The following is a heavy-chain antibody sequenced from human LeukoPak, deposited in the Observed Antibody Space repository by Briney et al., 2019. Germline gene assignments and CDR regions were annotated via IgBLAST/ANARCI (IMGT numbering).Heavy chain of an antibody. Sequence: ASVKVSCKASGYTFTSYGISWVRQAPGQGLEWLGWISAYNGNTNYAQKLQGRVTMTTDTSTSTAYMELRSLRSDDTAVYYCARADLSHYDSSGHEYYYMDVWGKGTTVTISS. J-gene: IGHJ6*03. CDR2: ISAYNGNT. D-gene: IGHD3-22*01. CDR1: GYTFTSYG. CDR3: ARADLSHYDSSGHEYYYMDV. V-gene: IGHV1-18*01.